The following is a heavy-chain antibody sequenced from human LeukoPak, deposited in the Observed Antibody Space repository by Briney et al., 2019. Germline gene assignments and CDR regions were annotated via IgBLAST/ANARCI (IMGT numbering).Heavy chain of an antibody. J-gene: IGHJ4*02. Sequence: SETLSLTCAVYGESFSGHFWSWIRQPPGKGLEWIGEINHSGYTNYNPSLKSRVTISVDTSKNQFSLKLSSVTAADTAVYYCARPFYLRSGPAGYWGQGTLVTVSS. D-gene: IGHD2-15*01. CDR3: ARPFYLRSGPAGY. CDR1: GESFSGHF. V-gene: IGHV4-34*01. CDR2: INHSGYT.